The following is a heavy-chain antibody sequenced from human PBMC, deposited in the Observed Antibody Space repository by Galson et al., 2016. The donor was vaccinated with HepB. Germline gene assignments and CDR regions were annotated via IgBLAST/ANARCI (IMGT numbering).Heavy chain of an antibody. CDR3: AKGAPWLGHFDY. J-gene: IGHJ4*02. CDR1: GFNFRNFA. V-gene: IGHV3-33*06. CDR2: IWHDAKNQ. D-gene: IGHD6-19*01. Sequence: SLRLSCAASGFNFRNFAMHWVRQAPGKGLEWLAVIWHDAKNQFYADSVKGRLTISRDNSKNTVYMAMNSLRAGDTAVYYCAKGAPWLGHFDYWGQGILVTVSS.